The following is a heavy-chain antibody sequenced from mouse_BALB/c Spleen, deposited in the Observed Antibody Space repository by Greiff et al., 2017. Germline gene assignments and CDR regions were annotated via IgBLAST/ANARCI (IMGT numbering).Heavy chain of an antibody. CDR1: GFTFSSYG. Sequence: EVMLVESGGGLVQPGGSLKLSCAASGFTFSSYGMSWVRQTPDKRLELVATINSNGGSTYYPDSVKGRFTISRDNAKNTLYLQMSSLKSEDTAMYYCARGANWGYYFDYWGQGTTLTVSS. CDR3: ARGANWGYYFDY. J-gene: IGHJ2*01. D-gene: IGHD4-1*02. V-gene: IGHV5-6-3*01. CDR2: INSNGGST.